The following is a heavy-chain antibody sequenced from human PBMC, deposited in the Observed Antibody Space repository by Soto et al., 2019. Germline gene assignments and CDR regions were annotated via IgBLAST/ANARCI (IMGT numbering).Heavy chain of an antibody. J-gene: IGHJ3*02. CDR1: GFTFRNYG. CDR3: VRDDYGGPNALDM. D-gene: IGHD4-17*01. V-gene: IGHV3-33*01. Sequence: QLQLVESGGGVVQPGRSLRLSCAASGFTFRNYGMHWVRQAPGKGLEWVSLILSDGSRDYYRDSVKGRFTISRDNSRNSLYLQMNSLRDDDTALYYCVRDDYGGPNALDMWGQGTMVSVSS. CDR2: ILSDGSRD.